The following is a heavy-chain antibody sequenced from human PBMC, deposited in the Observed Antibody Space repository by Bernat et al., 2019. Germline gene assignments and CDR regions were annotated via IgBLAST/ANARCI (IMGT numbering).Heavy chain of an antibody. CDR3: ARHACGGDCYSDY. J-gene: IGHJ4*02. CDR1: GYSFSTHW. Sequence: EVQLVQSGAEVKKPGESLKISCKGSGYSFSTHWIAWVRQMPGKGLECMGIIYPGDSDTKYSPSFQGQVTISADKSINTAYLQLSGLKASDTAMYYCARHACGGDCYSDYRGQGTLSPSP. CDR2: IYPGDSDT. V-gene: IGHV5-51*01. D-gene: IGHD2-21*02.